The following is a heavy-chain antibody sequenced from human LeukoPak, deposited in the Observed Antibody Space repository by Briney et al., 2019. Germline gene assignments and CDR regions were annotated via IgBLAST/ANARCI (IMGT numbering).Heavy chain of an antibody. D-gene: IGHD2-2*01. CDR3: AKDRALYCSSTSCDDSYGMDV. Sequence: GRSLRLSCAASGFTFSSYGMHWVRQAPGKWLEWVAVISYDGSNKYYADSVKGRFTISRDNSKNTLYLQMNSLRDEDTAVYYCAKDRALYCSSTSCDDSYGMDVWGKGTTVTVSS. V-gene: IGHV3-30*18. CDR2: ISYDGSNK. J-gene: IGHJ6*04. CDR1: GFTFSSYG.